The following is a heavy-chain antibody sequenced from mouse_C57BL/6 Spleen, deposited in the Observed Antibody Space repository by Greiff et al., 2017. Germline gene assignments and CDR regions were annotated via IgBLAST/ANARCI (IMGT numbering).Heavy chain of an antibody. D-gene: IGHD4-1*01. V-gene: IGHV14-4*01. CDR3: TTGTGSWYFEV. CDR1: GFNIKDDY. J-gene: IGHJ1*03. Sequence: VQLQQSGAELVRPGASVKLSCTASGFNIKDDYMHWVKQRPEQGLEWIGWIDPENGDTEYASKFQGKATITADTSSTTAYLQLSSLTSEDTAVYYCTTGTGSWYFEVWGTGTTVTVSS. CDR2: IDPENGDT.